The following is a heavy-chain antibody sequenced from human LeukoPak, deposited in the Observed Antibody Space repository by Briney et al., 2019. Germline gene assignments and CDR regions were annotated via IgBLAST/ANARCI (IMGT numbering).Heavy chain of an antibody. V-gene: IGHV1-69*01. CDR2: IIPIFGTA. J-gene: IGHJ4*02. D-gene: IGHD2-21*01. Sequence: GASVKVSCKASGGTFSSYAISWVRQAPGQGLEWMGGIIPIFGTANYAQKFQGRVTITADESTSTAYMELSSLRSEDTAVYYCARDLFASGLPGDWGQGTLVTVSS. CDR1: GGTFSSYA. CDR3: ARDLFASGLPGD.